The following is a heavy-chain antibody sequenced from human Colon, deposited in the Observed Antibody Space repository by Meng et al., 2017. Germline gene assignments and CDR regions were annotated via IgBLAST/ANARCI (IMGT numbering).Heavy chain of an antibody. CDR2: ISQRGTP. CDR3: VRQGMTSYSWGY. D-gene: IGHD3-9*01. Sequence: GYGPGLVKPSVTLSLTCACPIVSISSSTWWSWFRQPPGKGLQWIGEISQRGTPYYNPSLKSRVTITGDWSKNQFSLNLNSVTAADTALYYCVRQGMTSYSWGYWGQGTLVTVSS. J-gene: IGHJ4*02. V-gene: IGHV4-4*02. CDR1: IVSISSSTW.